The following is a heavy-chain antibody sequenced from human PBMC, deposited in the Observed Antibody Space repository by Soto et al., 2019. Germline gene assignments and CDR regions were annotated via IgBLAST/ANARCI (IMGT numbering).Heavy chain of an antibody. CDR2: ISGSGGST. V-gene: IGHV3-23*01. Sequence: GGSLRLSCAASGFTFSSNAMGWVRQAPGKGLEWVSSISGSGGSTNYADSVKGRFTISRDTSKNTLYLQMNSLRAEDTAVYYCAKDYNMGVWGKGTTVTVSS. J-gene: IGHJ6*03. CDR1: GFTFSSNA. CDR3: AKDYNMGV.